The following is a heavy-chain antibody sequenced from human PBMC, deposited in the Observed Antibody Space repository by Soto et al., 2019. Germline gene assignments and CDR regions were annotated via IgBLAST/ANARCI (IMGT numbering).Heavy chain of an antibody. J-gene: IGHJ4*02. CDR2: MTSDMRTI. D-gene: IGHD6-19*01. CDR1: GFTFSVYS. V-gene: IGHV3-48*02. CDR3: ARSVEGHFDN. Sequence: EVQLVESGGGLVQPGGSLRLSCAASGFTFSVYSMNWIRQAPGKGLQWVAYMTSDMRTIHYADSVKGRFTISRDNAKNLVFLQMTSLRDDDTAVYFCARSVEGHFDNWGQGALVTVSS.